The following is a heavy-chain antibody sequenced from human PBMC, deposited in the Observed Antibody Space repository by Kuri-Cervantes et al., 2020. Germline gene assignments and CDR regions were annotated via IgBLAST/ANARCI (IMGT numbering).Heavy chain of an antibody. D-gene: IGHD3-10*01. CDR2: IKEDGSEK. Sequence: GESLKISCAASGFTFSRYWMSWVRQAPGKGLEWVANIKEDGSEKYYVDSVKGRFTISRDNAKKSLYLQMNSLRAEDTAVYYCATEGYGSGSYPTDYWGQGTLVTVSS. CDR3: ATEGYGSGSYPTDY. V-gene: IGHV3-7*01. J-gene: IGHJ4*02. CDR1: GFTFSRYW.